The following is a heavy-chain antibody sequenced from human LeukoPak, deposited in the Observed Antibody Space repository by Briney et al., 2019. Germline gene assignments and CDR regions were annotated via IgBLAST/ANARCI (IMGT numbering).Heavy chain of an antibody. Sequence: GGSLRLSCAASGFTFDDYAMHWVRQAPGKGLEWVSGISWNSGSIGYADSVKGRFTISRDNAKSSLYLQMNSLRAEDTALYYCAKDMSYSSSSYPDYWGQETLVTVSS. CDR3: AKDMSYSSSSYPDY. J-gene: IGHJ4*02. V-gene: IGHV3-9*01. CDR1: GFTFDDYA. CDR2: ISWNSGSI. D-gene: IGHD6-6*01.